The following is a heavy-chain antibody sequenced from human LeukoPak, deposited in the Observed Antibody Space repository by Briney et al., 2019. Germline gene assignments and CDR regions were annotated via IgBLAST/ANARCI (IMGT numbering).Heavy chain of an antibody. Sequence: EAGGSLRLSCAASGFNFSNYYMSWIRQTPEKGLEWLSYISGSSNTIYYADSVKGRFTISRDNAKNSLYLQMNSLRAEDTAVYYCARDRGKQLAHWYFDLWGRGTLVTVSS. CDR2: ISGSSNTI. CDR3: ARDRGKQLAHWYFDL. J-gene: IGHJ2*01. V-gene: IGHV3-11*01. CDR1: GFNFSNYY. D-gene: IGHD6-13*01.